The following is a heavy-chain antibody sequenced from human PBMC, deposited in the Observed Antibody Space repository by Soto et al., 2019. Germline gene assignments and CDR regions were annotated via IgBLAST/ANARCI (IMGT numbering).Heavy chain of an antibody. Sequence: QVQLVESGGGVVQPGRSLRLSCAASGFTFSNYAIHWVRQAPGKGLEWVAVISYDGSNKYYADSVKGRFTISRDNSKNTLYLEMNSLRVEDTAVYHCVRDTAYCSGGTCYSSHGMDVWGQGTTVTVSS. CDR2: ISYDGSNK. D-gene: IGHD2-15*01. J-gene: IGHJ6*02. CDR1: GFTFSNYA. CDR3: VRDTAYCSGGTCYSSHGMDV. V-gene: IGHV3-30-3*01.